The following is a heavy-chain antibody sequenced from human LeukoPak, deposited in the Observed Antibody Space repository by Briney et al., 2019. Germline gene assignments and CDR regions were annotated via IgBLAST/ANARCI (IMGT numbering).Heavy chain of an antibody. J-gene: IGHJ4*02. CDR3: ARQCSSTSCYSY. V-gene: IGHV4-39*01. CDR2: IYYGGST. CDR1: GGSISSGDYY. D-gene: IGHD2-2*01. Sequence: PSETLSLTCTVSGGSISSGDYYWGWIRQPPGKGLEWIGNIYYGGSTFYNPSLKSRVTISLDTSKNQFSLKLSSVTAADTAVYFCARQCSSTSCYSYWGQGTLVTVSS.